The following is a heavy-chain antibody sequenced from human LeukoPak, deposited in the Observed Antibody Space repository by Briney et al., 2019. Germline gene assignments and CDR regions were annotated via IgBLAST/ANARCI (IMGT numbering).Heavy chain of an antibody. Sequence: SETLSLTCSVSGASLSTSPYYWGWIRQPPGKGLEWIGNIYYTGSTYYNPSLKSRVTISVDTSKNQFSLKLSSVTAADTAVYYCARHVPDTAMVRFDYWGQGTLVTVSS. J-gene: IGHJ4*02. D-gene: IGHD5-18*01. V-gene: IGHV4-39*01. CDR2: IYYTGST. CDR3: ARHVPDTAMVRFDY. CDR1: GASLSTSPYY.